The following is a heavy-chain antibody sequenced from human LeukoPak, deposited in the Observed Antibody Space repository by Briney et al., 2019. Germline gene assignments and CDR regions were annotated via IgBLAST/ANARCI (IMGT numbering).Heavy chain of an antibody. Sequence: ASVKVSCKASGYTFTGYYMHWVRQAPGQGLEWMGRINPNSGGTNYAQKFQGRVTMTRDTSISTAYMELSRLRSDDTAVYYCARGGRLGYCSGGSCFARGEYFQHWGLGTLVTVSS. CDR1: GYTFTGYY. CDR3: ARGGRLGYCSGGSCFARGEYFQH. D-gene: IGHD2-15*01. J-gene: IGHJ1*01. V-gene: IGHV1-2*06. CDR2: INPNSGGT.